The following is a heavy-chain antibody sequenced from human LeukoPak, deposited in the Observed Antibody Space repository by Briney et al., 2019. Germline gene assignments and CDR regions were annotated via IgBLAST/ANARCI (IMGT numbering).Heavy chain of an antibody. CDR3: ASYYGSGVSAYNYYGMDV. J-gene: IGHJ6*04. CDR2: IIHSGST. Sequence: SETLSLTCAVYGGSFSGYYWSWIRQPPGKGLEWIGEIIHSGSTSYNPSLKSRVTISVDTSKNQFSLKLSSVTAADTAVYYCASYYGSGVSAYNYYGMDVWGKGTTVTVSS. V-gene: IGHV4-34*12. D-gene: IGHD3-10*01. CDR1: GGSFSGYY.